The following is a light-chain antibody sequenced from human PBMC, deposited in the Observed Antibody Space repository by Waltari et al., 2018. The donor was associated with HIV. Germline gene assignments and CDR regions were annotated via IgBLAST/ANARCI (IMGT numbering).Light chain of an antibody. V-gene: IGKV1-5*03. J-gene: IGKJ4*01. CDR3: QEYDSYSKVT. CDR1: QSVKPW. Sequence: IQMTQSLSTLPASVGARVPIPCRASQSVKPWLAWYQQKPGRAPDLLIYRASTLKSGVPSRFSGSGSGTEFTLTISSLQPDDFATYYCQEYDSYSKVTFGGGTEVEIK. CDR2: RAS.